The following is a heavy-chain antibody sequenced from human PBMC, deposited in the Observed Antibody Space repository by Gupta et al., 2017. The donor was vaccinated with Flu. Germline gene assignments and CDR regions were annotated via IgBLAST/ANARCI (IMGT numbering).Heavy chain of an antibody. CDR3: AKQTFSYYYDTSGYYNY. J-gene: IGHJ4*02. CDR2: ISVYNGNT. D-gene: IGHD3-22*01. Sequence: VRQAPGQGPEWMGWISVYNGNTNYAQNLQGRATMTTDTSTNTAYMELRSLTSDDTAVYYCAKQTFSYYYDTSGYYNYWGQGTLVTVSS. V-gene: IGHV1-18*01.